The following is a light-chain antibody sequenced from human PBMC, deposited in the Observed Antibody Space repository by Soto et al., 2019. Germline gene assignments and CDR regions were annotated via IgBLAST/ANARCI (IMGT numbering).Light chain of an antibody. V-gene: IGLV1-40*01. CDR2: GNS. Sequence: QLVLTQPPSVSGAPGQRVTISCTGSSSNIGAGYDVHWYQQLPGTAPKLLIYGNSNRPSGVPDRFSSSKSGTSASLAITGLQAEDEADYYCQSYDSSLSGFVVFGGGTKVTVL. CDR1: SSNIGAGYD. CDR3: QSYDSSLSGFVV. J-gene: IGLJ2*01.